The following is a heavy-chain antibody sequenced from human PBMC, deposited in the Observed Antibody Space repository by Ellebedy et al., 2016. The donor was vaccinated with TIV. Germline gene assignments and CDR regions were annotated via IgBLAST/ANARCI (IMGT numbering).Heavy chain of an antibody. V-gene: IGHV1-24*01. J-gene: IGHJ6*02. CDR3: ATGTDIVVVPAAMRRAGYYYYGMDV. D-gene: IGHD2-2*01. Sequence: AASVKVSCKVSGYTLTELSMHWVRQAPGKGLEWMGGFDPEDGETIYAQKFQGRVTMTEDTSTDTAYMELSSLRSEDTAVYYCATGTDIVVVPAAMRRAGYYYYGMDVWGQGTTVTVSS. CDR2: FDPEDGET. CDR1: GYTLTELS.